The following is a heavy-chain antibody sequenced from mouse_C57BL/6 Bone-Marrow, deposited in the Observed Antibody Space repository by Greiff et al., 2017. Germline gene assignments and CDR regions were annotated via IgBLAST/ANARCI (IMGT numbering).Heavy chain of an antibody. V-gene: IGHV1-64*01. D-gene: IGHD2-1*01. CDR1: GYTFTSYW. Sequence: QVQLQQPGAELVKPGASVKLSCKASGYTFTSYWMHWVKQRPGQGLEWIGMIHPNSGSTNYNEKFKSKATLTVDKSSSTAYMQLSSLTSEDSAVYDCASSTTAWGFDYWGQGTLVTVSA. J-gene: IGHJ3*01. CDR2: IHPNSGST. CDR3: ASSTTAWGFDY.